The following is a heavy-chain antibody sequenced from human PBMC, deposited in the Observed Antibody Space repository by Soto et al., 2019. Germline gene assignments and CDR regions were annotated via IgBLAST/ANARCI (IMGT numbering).Heavy chain of an antibody. Sequence: GGSLRLSCAASGFTFSSYGMHWVRQAPGKGLEWVAVIWYDGSNKYYADSVKGRFTISRDNSKNTLYLQMNSLRAEDTAVYYSATISIKYGDYDSFVYWGHRTLATDPS. D-gene: IGHD4-17*01. CDR3: ATISIKYGDYDSFVY. CDR1: GFTFSSYG. CDR2: IWYDGSNK. V-gene: IGHV3-33*01. J-gene: IGHJ4*01.